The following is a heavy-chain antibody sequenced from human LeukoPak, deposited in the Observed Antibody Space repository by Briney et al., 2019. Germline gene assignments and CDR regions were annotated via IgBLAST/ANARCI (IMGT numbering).Heavy chain of an antibody. CDR2: ISGYSGKT. J-gene: IGHJ3*02. CDR3: ARGESPDYDILTGYYLIRHPFDI. CDR1: GYTFTSYY. V-gene: IGHV1-18*04. D-gene: IGHD3-9*01. Sequence: GASVKVSCKASGYTFTSYYMHWVRQAPGQGLEWMGWISGYSGKTKYAQKIQDRVTMTTDTSTSTAYMELRSLRSDDTAMYYCARGESPDYDILTGYYLIRHPFDIWGQGTMVTVSS.